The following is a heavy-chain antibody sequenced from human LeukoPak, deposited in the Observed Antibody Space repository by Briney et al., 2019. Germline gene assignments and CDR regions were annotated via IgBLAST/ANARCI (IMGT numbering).Heavy chain of an antibody. Sequence: PGGSLRLSCAASGFTVSSNYMSWVRQAPGKGLEWVSVIYSGGSTYYADSVKGRFTISRDNSKNTLYLQMNSLRAEDTAVYYCARAQKGYSSGWYGGDYFDYWGQGTLVTVSS. V-gene: IGHV3-66*01. J-gene: IGHJ4*02. CDR1: GFTVSSNY. CDR3: ARAQKGYSSGWYGGDYFDY. CDR2: IYSGGST. D-gene: IGHD6-19*01.